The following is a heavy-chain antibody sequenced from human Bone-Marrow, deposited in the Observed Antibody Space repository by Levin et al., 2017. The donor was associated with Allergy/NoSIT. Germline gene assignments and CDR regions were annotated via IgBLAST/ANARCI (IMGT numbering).Heavy chain of an antibody. Sequence: ASVKVSCKASGYSFTTYGFTWVRQAPGQGLEWMGWISAYNGNTNYAQNLQGRVTMTTDTSTTTAYMELTSLRSDDTAVYYCARDYGSGSSRFDYWGQGTLVTVSS. CDR3: ARDYGSGSSRFDY. CDR2: ISAYNGNT. V-gene: IGHV1-18*01. J-gene: IGHJ4*02. D-gene: IGHD3-10*01. CDR1: GYSFTTYG.